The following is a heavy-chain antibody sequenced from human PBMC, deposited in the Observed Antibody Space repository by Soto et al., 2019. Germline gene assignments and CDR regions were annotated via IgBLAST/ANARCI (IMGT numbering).Heavy chain of an antibody. Sequence: GGSLRLSCAASGFTFSNAWMNWVRQAPGKGLEWVGRIKSKTDGGTTDYAAPVKGRFTISRDDSKNTLYLQMNSLKTEDTAVYYCTTDGLSSSSTRSYYYYGMDVWGQGTTVTVSS. CDR3: TTDGLSSSSTRSYYYYGMDV. CDR2: IKSKTDGGTT. J-gene: IGHJ6*02. CDR1: GFTFSNAW. V-gene: IGHV3-15*07. D-gene: IGHD6-6*01.